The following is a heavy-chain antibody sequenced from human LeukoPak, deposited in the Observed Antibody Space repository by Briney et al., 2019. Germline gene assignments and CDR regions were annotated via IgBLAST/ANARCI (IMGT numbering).Heavy chain of an antibody. J-gene: IGHJ4*02. Sequence: PGGSLRLSCAASGFSFSSYAMSWVRQAPGKGLEWVSAISGSGGSTYYADSVKGRFTISRDNSNNTLYLQMNSLRAEDTAVYYCAIPSITADNFDYWGQGTLVTVSS. CDR3: AIPSITADNFDY. CDR2: ISGSGGST. V-gene: IGHV3-23*01. D-gene: IGHD6-13*01. CDR1: GFSFSSYA.